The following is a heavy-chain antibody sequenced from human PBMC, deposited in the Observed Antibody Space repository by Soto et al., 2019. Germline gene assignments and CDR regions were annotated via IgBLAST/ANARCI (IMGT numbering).Heavy chain of an antibody. CDR2: IYHSGST. J-gene: IGHJ3*02. D-gene: IGHD3-10*01. CDR3: ARRRNYYGSGSYSVDAFDI. CDR1: GGSISRSNW. Sequence: PSETLSLTCAVSGGSISRSNWWSWVRQPPGKGLEWIGDIYHSGSTNYSPSLKSRVSISVDNPKNQFSLKLSSVTAADTAVYYCARRRNYYGSGSYSVDAFDIWGQGTMVTVSS. V-gene: IGHV4-4*02.